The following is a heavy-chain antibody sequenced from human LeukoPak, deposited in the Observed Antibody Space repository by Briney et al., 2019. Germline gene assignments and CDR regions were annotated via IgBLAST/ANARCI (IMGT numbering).Heavy chain of an antibody. Sequence: ASVKVSCKASGYTFTSYYMHWVRQAPGQGLEWMGIINPSGGSTSYAQKFQGRVTMTRDTSTRTVYTELSSLGSEDTAVYYCASPWPNCSSTSCYIVYWGQGTLVTVSS. V-gene: IGHV1-46*01. CDR3: ASPWPNCSSTSCYIVY. CDR2: INPSGGST. D-gene: IGHD2-2*02. CDR1: GYTFTSYY. J-gene: IGHJ4*02.